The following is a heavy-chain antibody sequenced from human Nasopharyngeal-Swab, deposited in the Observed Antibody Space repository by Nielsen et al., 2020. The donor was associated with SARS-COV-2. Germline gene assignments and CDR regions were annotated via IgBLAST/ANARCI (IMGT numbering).Heavy chain of an antibody. J-gene: IGHJ3*02. CDR1: GFTFSSYD. CDR2: ISSSGSTI. V-gene: IGHV3-48*03. Sequence: GGSLRLSCAASGFTFSSYDMNWVRQAPGKGLEWASFISSSGSTIYYADSVKGRFTISRDNAKNSLYLQMNSLRAEDTAVYYCATEERITMIVVVITKAFDIWGQGTMVTVSS. CDR3: ATEERITMIVVVITKAFDI. D-gene: IGHD3-22*01.